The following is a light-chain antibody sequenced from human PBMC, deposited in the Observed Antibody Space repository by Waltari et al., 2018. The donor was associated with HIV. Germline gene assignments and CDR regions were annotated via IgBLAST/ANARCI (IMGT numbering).Light chain of an antibody. Sequence: DIVLTQSPDSLAVSLVERATINCRSSQSIFYTSNSQNYLAWYPLKPGQPPKLLIYWASSRESGVADRFSGSGSGTAFTLSISRLQADDVALYYCQQYNTTPITFGQGTQLEIK. CDR3: QQYNTTPIT. J-gene: IGKJ5*01. CDR2: WAS. CDR1: QSIFYTSNSQNY. V-gene: IGKV4-1*01.